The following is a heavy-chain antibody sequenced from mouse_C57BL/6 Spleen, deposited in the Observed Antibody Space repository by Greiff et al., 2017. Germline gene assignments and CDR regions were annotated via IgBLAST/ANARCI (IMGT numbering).Heavy chain of an antibody. D-gene: IGHD1-1*01. CDR1: GYTFTSYW. CDR3: ARRGIYCCCNSYLDY. Sequence: QVQLQQPGAELVRPGTSVKLSCKASGYTFTSYWMPWVKQRPGQGLEWIGVIDPAGSYTNYNQKFKGKATLTVDTSSSTAYMQLSSLTSEDSAVYYCARRGIYCCCNSYLDYWGQGTTLTVSS. J-gene: IGHJ2*01. V-gene: IGHV1-59*01. CDR2: IDPAGSYT.